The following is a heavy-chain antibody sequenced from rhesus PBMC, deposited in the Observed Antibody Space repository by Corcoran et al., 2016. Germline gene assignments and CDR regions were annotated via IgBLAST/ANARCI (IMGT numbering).Heavy chain of an antibody. Sequence: EVQLVETGGGLVQPGGSLKLSCAASGFTFSSYGMSWVRQAPGKGLEWGSAINSGGGSTYYADAVKGRFTSYRDNSKNTLSLQMNSLRAEDTAVYYCARDSGSWGQGVLVTVSS. V-gene: IGHV3S5*01. J-gene: IGHJ4*01. CDR1: GFTFSSYG. CDR2: INSGGGST. CDR3: ARDSGS. D-gene: IGHD6-25*01.